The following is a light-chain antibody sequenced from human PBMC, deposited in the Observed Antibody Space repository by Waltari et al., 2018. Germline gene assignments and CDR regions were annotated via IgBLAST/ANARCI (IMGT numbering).Light chain of an antibody. CDR1: QSLLHSNGYNS. CDR3: MQALQTPYT. Sequence: DIVMTQSPLSLPVTPGEPASIPCRSSQSLLHSNGYNSLDWYLQKPGQSPQLLIYLGSNRASGVPDRFSGSGSGTDFTLKISRVEAEDVGVYYCMQALQTPYTFGQGTKLEIK. CDR2: LGS. J-gene: IGKJ2*01. V-gene: IGKV2-28*01.